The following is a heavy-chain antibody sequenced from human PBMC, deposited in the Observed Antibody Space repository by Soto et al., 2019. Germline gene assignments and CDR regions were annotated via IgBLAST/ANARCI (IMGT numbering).Heavy chain of an antibody. V-gene: IGHV3-30-3*01. CDR1: GFTFSSYA. J-gene: IGHJ4*02. Sequence: RLSCAASGFTFSSYAMHWVRQAPGKGLEWVAVISYDGSNKYYADSVKGRFTISRDNSKNTLYLQMNSLRAEDTAVYYCARGTGYFDYWGQGTLVTVSS. CDR2: ISYDGSNK. CDR3: ARGTGYFDY.